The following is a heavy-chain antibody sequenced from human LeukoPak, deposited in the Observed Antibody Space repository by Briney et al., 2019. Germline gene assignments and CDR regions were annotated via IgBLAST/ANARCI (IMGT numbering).Heavy chain of an antibody. CDR2: INPLSGKT. D-gene: IGHD4-23*01. Sequence: ASVKVSCKASGYTFTSYYMHWVRQAPGQGLEWMGIINPLSGKTTYTQKFQDRVTMTRDTSTSTVYMELSSLRSDDTAVYYCARDPGNYGGLGLDIWGQGTTVTVSS. CDR1: GYTFTSYY. V-gene: IGHV1-46*01. CDR3: ARDPGNYGGLGLDI. J-gene: IGHJ3*02.